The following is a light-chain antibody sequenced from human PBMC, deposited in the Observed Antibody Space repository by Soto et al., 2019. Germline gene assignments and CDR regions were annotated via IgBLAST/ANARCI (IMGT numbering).Light chain of an antibody. CDR1: ISNIGNNY. V-gene: IGLV1-47*01. J-gene: IGLJ1*01. Sequence: QSVLTQPPSVSGTPGQRVTISCSGGISNIGNNYVHWFQQLPGTAPKVLSNRNNQRPSGVPDRFSGSKSGTSASLAISGLRSEYEAEYYCAAWDDTVRSYVFGTGTKLTVL. CDR3: AAWDDTVRSYV. CDR2: RNN.